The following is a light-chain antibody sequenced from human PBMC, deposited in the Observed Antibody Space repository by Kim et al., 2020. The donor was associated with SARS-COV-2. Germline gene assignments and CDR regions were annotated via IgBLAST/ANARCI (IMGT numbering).Light chain of an antibody. CDR1: TGAVTSGHH. CDR3: LLYYDGYRI. J-gene: IGLJ2*01. CDR2: DTS. V-gene: IGLV7-46*01. Sequence: PGGTVTLTSGSSTGAVTSGHHPYWFQQKPAQAPRTMIYDTSNKHSWTPARLSGSLLGGKAALTLSGALPEDEAEYYCLLYYDGYRIFGGGTQLTVL.